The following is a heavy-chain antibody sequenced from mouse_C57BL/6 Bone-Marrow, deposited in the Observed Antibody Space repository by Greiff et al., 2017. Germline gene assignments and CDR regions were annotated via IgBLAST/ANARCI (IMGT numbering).Heavy chain of an antibody. J-gene: IGHJ3*01. D-gene: IGHD2-2*01. CDR2: IWSDGST. V-gene: IGHV2-6-1*01. CDR1: GFSLTSYG. CDR3: ARHRIYYGYDGWFAY. Sequence: VHLVESGPGLVAPSQSLSITCTVSGFSLTSYGVHWVRQPPGKGLEWLVVIWSDGSTTYNSALKSRLSISKDNSKSQVFLKMNSLQTDDTAMYYCARHRIYYGYDGWFAYWGQGTLVTVSA.